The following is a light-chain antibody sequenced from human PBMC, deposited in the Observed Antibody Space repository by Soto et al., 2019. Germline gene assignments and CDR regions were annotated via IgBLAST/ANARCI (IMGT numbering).Light chain of an antibody. Sequence: IQLTQSPSSLSASVGDRVTITCRASQGISSYLAWYQQKPGKAPKLLIKAASTLQTGVPSRFSGSGSGTDFTLPIRGLQPEDFATYYCQQLNINSYPITFGQGTRLELK. CDR3: QQLNINSYPIT. CDR2: AAS. V-gene: IGKV1-9*01. CDR1: QGISSY. J-gene: IGKJ5*01.